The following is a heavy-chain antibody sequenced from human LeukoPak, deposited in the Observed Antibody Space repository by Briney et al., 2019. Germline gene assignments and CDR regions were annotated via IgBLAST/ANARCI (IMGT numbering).Heavy chain of an antibody. J-gene: IGHJ6*03. D-gene: IGHD6-13*01. CDR3: AKEVRSSWYGYYYYYMDV. Sequence: HPGGSLRLSCAASGFTFSIHGMHWARQAPGKALEWVEVISYGGSNKYYADSVKGRFSISRDNSKNTLYLQMNSLRAEDTAVYYCAKEVRSSWYGYYYYYMDVWGKGTTVTVSS. V-gene: IGHV3-30*18. CDR2: ISYGGSNK. CDR1: GFTFSIHG.